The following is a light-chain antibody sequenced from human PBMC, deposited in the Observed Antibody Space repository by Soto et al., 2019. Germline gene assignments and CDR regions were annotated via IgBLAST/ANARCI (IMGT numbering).Light chain of an antibody. CDR2: DAS. V-gene: IGKV1-5*01. CDR1: QGISGQ. CDR3: QHYNAYPVT. Sequence: DIQMTQSPSTLSAFAGDRVTVTCRASQGISGQLAWYQQRPGKAPKPLITDASNLNAGVPSRFSGSGSGTEFTLTISSLQPDDIATYYCQHYNAYPVTFGGGTKVDIK. J-gene: IGKJ4*01.